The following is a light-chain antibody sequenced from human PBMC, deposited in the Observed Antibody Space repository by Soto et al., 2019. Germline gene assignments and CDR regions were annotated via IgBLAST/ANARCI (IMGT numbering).Light chain of an antibody. CDR1: SSDIGGYNF. J-gene: IGLJ2*01. Sequence: QSVLPQPASVSGSPGQSITISCIGTSSDIGGYNFVSWYHQHPGKAPKLLIYEVNNRPSGVSNRCSGSKSGSTASLTISGLQAEDEGDYYCSSYTARSILAIFGGGTKLTVL. CDR3: SSYTARSILAI. CDR2: EVN. V-gene: IGLV2-14*01.